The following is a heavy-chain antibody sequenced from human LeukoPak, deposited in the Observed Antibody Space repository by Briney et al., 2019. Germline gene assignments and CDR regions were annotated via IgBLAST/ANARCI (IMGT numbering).Heavy chain of an antibody. V-gene: IGHV4-59*01. D-gene: IGHD1-14*01. CDR2: IFASGST. Sequence: PSETLSLTCTVSGGSISSYSWSWIRQPPGKALERIGYIFASGSTNYNPSLKSRVTISVDTSKNQLSLKLSSVTAADTAVYYCARDQRYIDNWGQGTLVTVSS. J-gene: IGHJ4*02. CDR1: GGSISSYS. CDR3: ARDQRYIDN.